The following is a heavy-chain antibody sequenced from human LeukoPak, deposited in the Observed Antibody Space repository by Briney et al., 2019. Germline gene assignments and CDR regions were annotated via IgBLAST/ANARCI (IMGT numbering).Heavy chain of an antibody. D-gene: IGHD3-9*01. J-gene: IGHJ6*03. V-gene: IGHV1-18*01. CDR1: GYTFTSYG. Sequence: ASVKVSCKASGYTFTSYGISWVRQAPGQGLEWMGWISAYNGNTNYAQKFQGRVTMTRDMSTSTVYMELSSLRSEDTAVYYCAREFAYSSSSLVRDILTGYYYYYMDVWGKGTTVTVSS. CDR2: ISAYNGNT. CDR3: AREFAYSSSSLVRDILTGYYYYYMDV.